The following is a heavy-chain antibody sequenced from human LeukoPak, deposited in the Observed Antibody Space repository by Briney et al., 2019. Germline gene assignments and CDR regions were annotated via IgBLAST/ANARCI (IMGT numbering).Heavy chain of an antibody. Sequence: GGSLRLSCAVSGFTFSSNYMSWVRQAPGRGLEWVSVIYSGGSTYYADSVKSRFTISRDNSKNTLYLQMNSLRAEDTAVYYCAREASSSSAYWGQGTLVTVSS. CDR2: IYSGGST. D-gene: IGHD6-6*01. V-gene: IGHV3-53*01. CDR3: AREASSSSAY. CDR1: GFTFSSNY. J-gene: IGHJ4*02.